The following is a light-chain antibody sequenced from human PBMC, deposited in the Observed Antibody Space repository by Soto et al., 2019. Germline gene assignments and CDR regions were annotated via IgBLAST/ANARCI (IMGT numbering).Light chain of an antibody. CDR2: VNS. CDR1: IFNVGNNY. CDR3: QSYDSSLSGYV. V-gene: IGLV1-40*01. J-gene: IGLJ1*01. Sequence: QSVLTQPPSVSAAPGQEVPISCSGSIFNVGNNYVSWYQQLPGAAPKLLIYVNSNRPSGVPDRFSGSKSGTSASLAITGLQAEDEADYYCQSYDSSLSGYVFGTGTKVTVL.